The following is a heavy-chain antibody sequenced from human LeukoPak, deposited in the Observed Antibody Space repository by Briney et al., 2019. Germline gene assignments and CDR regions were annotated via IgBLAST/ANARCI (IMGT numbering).Heavy chain of an antibody. V-gene: IGHV1-69*01. D-gene: IGHD6-13*01. Sequence: SVNVSCKASGGTFSSYAISWVRQAPGQGLEWMGGTIPIFGTANYAQKFQGRVTITADESTSTAYMELSSLRSEDTAVYYCARGRYDSSSYQYYFDYWGQGTLVTVSS. CDR2: TIPIFGTA. CDR1: GGTFSSYA. J-gene: IGHJ4*02. CDR3: ARGRYDSSSYQYYFDY.